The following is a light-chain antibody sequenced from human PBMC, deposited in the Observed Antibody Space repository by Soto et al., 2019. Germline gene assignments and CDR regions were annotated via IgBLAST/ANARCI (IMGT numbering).Light chain of an antibody. CDR3: QEYGTLPFT. Sequence: EIVLTHSPGTLSLSPGESATLSCSARQSVTSRFLAGYQHKSGQAPRVIIYGASSRAAGIPGRFRGSGSGTDFSLTIAGLPPEDFAVYYCQEYGTLPFTFGPGTKVDI. V-gene: IGKV3-20*01. J-gene: IGKJ3*01. CDR2: GAS. CDR1: QSVTSRF.